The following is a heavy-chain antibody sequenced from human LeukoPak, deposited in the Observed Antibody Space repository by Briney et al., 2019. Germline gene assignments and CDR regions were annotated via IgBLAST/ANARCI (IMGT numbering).Heavy chain of an antibody. CDR3: AKDVGRSGYYLFDY. D-gene: IGHD3-22*01. CDR1: GFTFSNYA. J-gene: IGHJ4*02. CDR2: MSGSSGST. V-gene: IGHV3-23*01. Sequence: PGGSLRLSCAASGFTFSNYAMSWVRQALGKGLEWVSAMSGSSGSTWYADPVKGRFTISRDNSKNTLYLQMSSLGAEDTAVYYCAKDVGRSGYYLFDYWGQGTLVTVSS.